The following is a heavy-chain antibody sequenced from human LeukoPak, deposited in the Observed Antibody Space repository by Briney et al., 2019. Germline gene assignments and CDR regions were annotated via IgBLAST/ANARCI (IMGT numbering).Heavy chain of an antibody. CDR3: ARGVGVPAVNYYYYYIDV. Sequence: SETLSLTCTVSGGSISSYYWSWIRQPAGKGLEWIGRIYTSGSTNYNPSLKSRVTMSVDTSKNQFSLKLSSVTAADTAVYYCARGVGVPAVNYYYYYIDVWGKGTTVTVSS. D-gene: IGHD2-2*01. CDR2: IYTSGST. J-gene: IGHJ6*03. CDR1: GGSISSYY. V-gene: IGHV4-4*07.